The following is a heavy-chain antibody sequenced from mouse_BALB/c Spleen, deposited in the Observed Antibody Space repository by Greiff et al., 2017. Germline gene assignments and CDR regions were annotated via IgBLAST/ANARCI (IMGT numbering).Heavy chain of an antibody. CDR1: GFTFSSYG. CDR2: ISSGGSYT. J-gene: IGHJ4*01. Sequence: DVMLVESGGDLVKPGGSLKLSCAASGFTFSSYGMSWVRQTPDKRLEWVATISSGGSYTYYPDSVKGRFTISRDNAKNTLYLQMSSLKSEDTAMYYCAMDAGNYEHYYAMDYWGQGTSVTVSS. D-gene: IGHD2-1*01. CDR3: AMDAGNYEHYYAMDY. V-gene: IGHV5-6*02.